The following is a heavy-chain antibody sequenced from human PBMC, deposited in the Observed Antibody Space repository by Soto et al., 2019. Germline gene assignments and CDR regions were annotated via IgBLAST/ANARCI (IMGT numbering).Heavy chain of an antibody. D-gene: IGHD5-18*01. CDR1: GFSLSTRGEG. CDR3: AHSLAVQLFDY. V-gene: IGHV2-5*02. J-gene: IGHJ4*02. CDR2: IYWDDDK. Sequence: QITSNVSGPTLVKPTQTLTQTCTFSGFSLSTRGEGVGWIRQPPGKALEWLALIYWDDDKRYSPSLKSRLTITKDTSKNQVVLTMTNMDPVDTATYYCAHSLAVQLFDYWGQGTLVTVSS.